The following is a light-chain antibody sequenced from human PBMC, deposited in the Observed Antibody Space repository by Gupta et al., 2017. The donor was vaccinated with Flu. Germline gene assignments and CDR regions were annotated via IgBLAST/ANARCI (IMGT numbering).Light chain of an antibody. Sequence: DIKMTQSPSTLSASVGDRVTITCRASQSISSWLAWYQQKPGKAPKLLIYKASSLESGVPSRFSGSGSGTDFTLTISSLQPDDFATYYCQQYNSYSWTFGQGTKVEIK. CDR1: QSISSW. CDR2: KAS. J-gene: IGKJ1*01. V-gene: IGKV1-5*03. CDR3: QQYNSYSWT.